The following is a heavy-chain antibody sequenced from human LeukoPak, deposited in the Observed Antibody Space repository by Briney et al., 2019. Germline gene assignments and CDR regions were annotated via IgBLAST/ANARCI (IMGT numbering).Heavy chain of an antibody. CDR1: GGSISGSSYF. V-gene: IGHV4-39*07. Sequence: SETLSLTCTVSGGSISGSSYFWGWIRQPPGKGLEWIGNIYYSGSAYYNPSLKSRVAISVDTSKNQFSLNLSSVTAADTAFYYCARETTGLARYFDYWGQGTLVTVSS. D-gene: IGHD4-17*01. J-gene: IGHJ4*02. CDR2: IYYSGSA. CDR3: ARETTGLARYFDY.